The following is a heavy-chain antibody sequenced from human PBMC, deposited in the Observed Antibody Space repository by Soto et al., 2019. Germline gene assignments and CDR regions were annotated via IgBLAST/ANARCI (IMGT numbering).Heavy chain of an antibody. V-gene: IGHV4-34*01. CDR3: EKAFSSPVGGSFFRDRVHSNSYWAV. D-gene: IGHD3-3*02. CDR2: INHSGST. CDR1: GGSFSGYY. J-gene: IGHJ6*04. Sequence: SETLSLTCAVYGGSFSGYYWSWIRQPPGKGLEWIGEINHSGSTNYNPSLKSRVTISGDTSKNQFSLKLSSVTAADTAVYYCEKAFSSPVGGSFFRDRVHSNSYWAVWGKGPRFPVSS.